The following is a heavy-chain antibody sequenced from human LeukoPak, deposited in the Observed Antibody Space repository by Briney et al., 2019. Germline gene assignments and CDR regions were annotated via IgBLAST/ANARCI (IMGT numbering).Heavy chain of an antibody. J-gene: IGHJ4*02. CDR2: LSSSGTYI. D-gene: IGHD3-22*01. CDR1: GFTFRSYS. V-gene: IGHV3-21*01. Sequence: PGGSLRLSCAASGFTFRSYSMNWVRQAPGKGLEWVASLSSSGTYINYGAPLKGRFTISRDTSKNSLYIKLNSLRSEDTAVYYWARDMFYQDSRDYFNYFDWWGQGTLVTVSS. CDR3: ARDMFYQDSRDYFNYFDW.